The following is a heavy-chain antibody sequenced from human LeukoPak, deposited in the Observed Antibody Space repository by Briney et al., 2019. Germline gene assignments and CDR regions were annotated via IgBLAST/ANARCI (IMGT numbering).Heavy chain of an antibody. D-gene: IGHD3-10*02. V-gene: IGHV3-7*01. Sequence: GGSLRPSCAASGFTFSSYWMSWVRQAPGKGLEWVANIKQDGSEKYYVDSVKGRFTISRDNAKNSLYLQMNSLRAEDTAVYYCAELGITMIGGVWGKGTTVTISS. CDR1: GFTFSSYW. CDR2: IKQDGSEK. J-gene: IGHJ6*04. CDR3: AELGITMIGGV.